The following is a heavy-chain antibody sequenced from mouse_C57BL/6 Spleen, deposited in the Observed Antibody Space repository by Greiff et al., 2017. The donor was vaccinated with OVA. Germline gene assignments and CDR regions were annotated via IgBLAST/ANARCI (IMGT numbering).Heavy chain of an antibody. D-gene: IGHD2-5*01. CDR1: GYTFTSYW. CDR3: ARSTIVTTYYFDY. V-gene: IGHV1-7*01. CDR2: INPSSGYT. Sequence: QVQLQQSGADLAKPGASVKLSCKASGYTFTSYWMHWVKQRPGQGLEWIGYINPSSGYTKYNQKFKDKATLTADKSSSTAYMQLSSLTYEDSAVYYCARSTIVTTYYFDYWGQGTTLTVSS. J-gene: IGHJ2*01.